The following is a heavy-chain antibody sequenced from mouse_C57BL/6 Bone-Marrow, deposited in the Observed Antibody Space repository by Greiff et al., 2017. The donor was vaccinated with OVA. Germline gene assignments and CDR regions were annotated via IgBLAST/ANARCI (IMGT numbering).Heavy chain of an antibody. V-gene: IGHV1-18*01. J-gene: IGHJ2*01. CDR3: ARRFVTGDYYFDY. CDR1: GYTFTDYN. CDR2: INRNNGGT. D-gene: IGHD2-13*01. Sequence: VQLQQSGPELVKPGASVKIPCKASGYTFTDYNMDWVKQSHGKSLEWIGDINRNNGGTIYNQKFKGKATLTVDKSSSTAYMELRSLTSEDTAVYYCARRFVTGDYYFDYWGQGTTLTVSS.